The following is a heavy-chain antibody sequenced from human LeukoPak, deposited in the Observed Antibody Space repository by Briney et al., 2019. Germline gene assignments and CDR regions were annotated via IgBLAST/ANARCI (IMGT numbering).Heavy chain of an antibody. D-gene: IGHD6-19*01. Sequence: SETLSLTCTVSGGSISSYYWSWIRQPPGKGLEWVGYIYYSGSTNYNPSRKSRVTISVDTSQNQFSLKLSSVPAADTAVYYCARDRSGIAVAGNWFDPGGQGTLVTVST. CDR1: GGSISSYY. J-gene: IGHJ5*02. V-gene: IGHV4-59*01. CDR3: ARDRSGIAVAGNWFDP. CDR2: IYYSGST.